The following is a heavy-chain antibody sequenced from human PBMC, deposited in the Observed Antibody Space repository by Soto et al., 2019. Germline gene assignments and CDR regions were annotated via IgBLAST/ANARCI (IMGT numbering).Heavy chain of an antibody. J-gene: IGHJ4*02. D-gene: IGHD1-26*01. CDR2: ISYSGST. V-gene: IGHV4-59*01. CDR3: ARADPDASVGY. CDR1: GGSMSSYY. Sequence: ETLSLTCTVSGGSMSSYYWTWLRQSPGRGLEWIGYISYSGSTYYNPSLKSRVTISADTSKNQFSLRMNSMIAADTAVYYCARADPDASVGYWGQGTLVTVSS.